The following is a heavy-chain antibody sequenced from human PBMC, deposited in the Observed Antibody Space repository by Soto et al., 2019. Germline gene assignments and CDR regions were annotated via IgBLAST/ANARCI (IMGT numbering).Heavy chain of an antibody. CDR3: ARYTILWGFGP. Sequence: QLQLQESGPGLVKPSETLSLTCTVSGGSISSSSYYWGWIRQPPGKGLEWIGSIYYSGSTYYNPSLKSRVTISVDTSKNQFSLKLSSVTAADTAVYYCARYTILWGFGPWGQGTLVTVSS. D-gene: IGHD3-3*01. CDR1: GGSISSSSYY. CDR2: IYYSGST. V-gene: IGHV4-39*01. J-gene: IGHJ5*02.